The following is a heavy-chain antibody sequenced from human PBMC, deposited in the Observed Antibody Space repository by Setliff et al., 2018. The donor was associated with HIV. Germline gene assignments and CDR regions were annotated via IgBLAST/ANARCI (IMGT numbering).Heavy chain of an antibody. V-gene: IGHV3-7*01. CDR1: GFTFTNYW. Sequence: GGSLSLSCAASGFTFTNYWMNWVRQAPGKGLEWVANIGKDGSEKYYVDSVKGRFSISRDNTKNLLYLEMNSLRAEDAAVYYCAGSRGYFVQADWGQGTLVTVSS. CDR3: AGSRGYFVQAD. J-gene: IGHJ4*02. D-gene: IGHD1-1*01. CDR2: IGKDGSEK.